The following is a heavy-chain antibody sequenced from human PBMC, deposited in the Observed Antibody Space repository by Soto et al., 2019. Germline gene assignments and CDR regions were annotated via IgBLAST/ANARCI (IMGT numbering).Heavy chain of an antibody. CDR1: GSISTTTP. CDR3: ATSFRYFDN. Sequence: EVPLLESGGGLVQPGGSLRLSCAASGSISTTTPLSWVRQAPGKGLEWVSTISGRGTNTYYADSVKGRFIISRDNLKNTVNLQMNGLGVEDTAIYYCATSFRYFDNWGQGTRVTVSS. V-gene: IGHV3-23*01. CDR2: ISGRGTNT. J-gene: IGHJ4*02.